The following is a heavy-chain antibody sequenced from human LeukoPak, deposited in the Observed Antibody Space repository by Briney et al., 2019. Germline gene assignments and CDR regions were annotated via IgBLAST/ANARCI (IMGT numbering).Heavy chain of an antibody. J-gene: IGHJ4*02. CDR3: AKGRYGSGKGDYFDY. CDR1: GFTFSSYA. V-gene: IGHV3-23*01. Sequence: GGSLRLSCAASGFTFSSYAMSWVRQAPGKGLEWVSAISGSGGSTYYADSVKGRFTISRDNSKNTLYLQMNSLRAEGTAVYYCAKGRYGSGKGDYFDYWGQGTLVTVSS. CDR2: ISGSGGST. D-gene: IGHD3-10*01.